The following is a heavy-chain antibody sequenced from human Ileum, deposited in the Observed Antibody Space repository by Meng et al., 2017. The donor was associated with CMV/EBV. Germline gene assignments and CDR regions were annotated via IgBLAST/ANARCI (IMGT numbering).Heavy chain of an antibody. V-gene: IGHV7-4-1*02. CDR3: ARDGLSGRYFDY. CDR1: GYTFTSNN. Sequence: QVHLVQSGSESKKPGASVKVSCKTSGYTFTSNNIIWVRQAPGQGPEWMGWIDTNTGNPTYAQGFTGRFVFSLDASVNTAYLQISNLKAEDTAVYYCARDGLSGRYFDYWGQGTLVTVSS. J-gene: IGHJ4*02. CDR2: IDTNTGNP. D-gene: IGHD1-26*01.